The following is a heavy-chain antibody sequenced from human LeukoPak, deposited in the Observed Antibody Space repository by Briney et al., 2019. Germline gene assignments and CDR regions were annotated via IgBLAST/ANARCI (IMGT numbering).Heavy chain of an antibody. V-gene: IGHV3-23*01. D-gene: IGHD4-17*01. CDR3: AKIGYGDFPGY. CDR1: RFTFRSYA. CDR2: ISGSGVST. Sequence: GGSLRLSCGASRFTFRSYAMYWVRQAPGKGLEWVSGISGSGVSTYYADSVKGRFTISRDNSKNTLYLQMNSLRAEDTAVYYCAKIGYGDFPGYWGQGTLVTVSS. J-gene: IGHJ4*02.